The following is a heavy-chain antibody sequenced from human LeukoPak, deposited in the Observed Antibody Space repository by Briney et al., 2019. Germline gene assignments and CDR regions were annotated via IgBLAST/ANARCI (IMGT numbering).Heavy chain of an antibody. V-gene: IGHV1-69*05. J-gene: IGHJ4*02. D-gene: IGHD1-26*01. Sequence: GASVKVSCKASGGTFSSYAISWVRQAPGQGLEWMGGIIPIFGTANYAQKFQGRVTITTDESTSTAYMELSSLRSEDTAVYYCAREGELYGSLDYWGQGTLVTVSS. CDR1: GGTFSSYA. CDR3: AREGELYGSLDY. CDR2: IIPIFGTA.